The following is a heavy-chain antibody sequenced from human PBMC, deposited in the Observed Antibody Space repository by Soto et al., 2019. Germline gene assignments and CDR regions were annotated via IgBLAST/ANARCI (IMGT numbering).Heavy chain of an antibody. D-gene: IGHD3-10*01. Sequence: PSETLSLTCAVSGGSINSGDYYWSWIRQPPGRGLEWIGYIYYSGSTFYNPSLKSRVTISVDTSKNQFSLKLSSVTAADTAVYYCARVGPPQTMVRGVILKGYFDYWGQGTLVTVSS. CDR2: IYYSGST. J-gene: IGHJ4*02. CDR3: ARVGPPQTMVRGVILKGYFDY. V-gene: IGHV4-30-4*02. CDR1: GGSINSGDYY.